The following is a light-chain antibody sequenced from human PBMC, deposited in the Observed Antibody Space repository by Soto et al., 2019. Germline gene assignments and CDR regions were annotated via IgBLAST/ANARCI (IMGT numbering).Light chain of an antibody. CDR1: SSDVGAYNY. CDR2: EVT. Sequence: QSVLTQPPSASGSPGQSVTISCTGTSSDVGAYNYVCWYQQHPGKAPKLIISEVTKRPSRVPDRFSGSKSGNTASLTVTGLQAEDEADYYCSSYAGSNNPWVFGGGTKLTVL. CDR3: SSYAGSNNPWV. V-gene: IGLV2-8*01. J-gene: IGLJ3*02.